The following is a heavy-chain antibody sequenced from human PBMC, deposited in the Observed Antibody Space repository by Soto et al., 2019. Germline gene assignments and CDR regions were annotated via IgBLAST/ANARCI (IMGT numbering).Heavy chain of an antibody. CDR2: INYDGYS. Sequence: QVQLQESGPGLVKPSETLSLTCTVSGGSITNYYCSWFRQPPGKGLEWIGYINYDGYSAYNLSLTWQVTLSRDASKTPFSLMLESVTATDTAVYYCARHGFGPLHGLVDVWGPGTTVIVSS. CDR3: ARHGFGPLHGLVDV. CDR1: GGSITNYY. J-gene: IGHJ6*02. D-gene: IGHD3-10*01. V-gene: IGHV4-59*08.